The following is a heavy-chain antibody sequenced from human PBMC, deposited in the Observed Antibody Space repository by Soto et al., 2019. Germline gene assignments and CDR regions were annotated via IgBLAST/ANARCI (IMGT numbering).Heavy chain of an antibody. CDR2: MNPNSGNT. CDR1: GYTFTTYD. V-gene: IGHV1-8*01. Sequence: QVQLVQSGAEVRKPGASVKVSCKASGYTFTTYDINWVRQATGQGLEWMGWMNPNSGNTVYAQKFQGRVTMTRNTSINTAYMELTSLTSDDTAVYYCARYHYYYCMDVWGHGTTVTVSS. CDR3: ARYHYYYCMDV. D-gene: IGHD3-22*01. J-gene: IGHJ6*02.